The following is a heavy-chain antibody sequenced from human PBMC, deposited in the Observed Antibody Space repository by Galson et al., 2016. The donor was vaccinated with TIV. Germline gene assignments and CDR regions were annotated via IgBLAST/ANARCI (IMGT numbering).Heavy chain of an antibody. V-gene: IGHV1-69*04. D-gene: IGHD2-2*02. Sequence: SVKVSCKASGGIFSNFVISWVRQAPGQGLEWMGRFTPVFGITNYAQKFQDRVTITADKSTTTVYMELSSLTSQDTAIYYCARVEEYPKCYFDFWGQGTQVTVSS. CDR3: ARVEEYPKCYFDF. J-gene: IGHJ4*02. CDR1: GGIFSNFV. CDR2: FTPVFGIT.